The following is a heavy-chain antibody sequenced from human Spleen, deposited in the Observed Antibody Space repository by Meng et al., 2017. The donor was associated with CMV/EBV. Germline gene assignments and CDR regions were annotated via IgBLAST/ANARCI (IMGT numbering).Heavy chain of an antibody. J-gene: IGHJ5*02. CDR3: TRGMQLVRHWFDP. D-gene: IGHD6-6*01. V-gene: IGHV4-34*01. CDR2: VTHSGST. Sequence: AVYGGYFSGYFWTWIRQPPGKGLEWIGEVTHSGSTNNNPSLKRRVTISVDKSKNQFSLRLTSVTAADTAVYYCTRGMQLVRHWFDPWGQGTLVTVSS. CDR1: GGYFSGYF.